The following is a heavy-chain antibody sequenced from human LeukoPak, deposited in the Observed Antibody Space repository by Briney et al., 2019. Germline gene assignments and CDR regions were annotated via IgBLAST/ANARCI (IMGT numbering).Heavy chain of an antibody. CDR1: GFTFRSYS. D-gene: IGHD2-8*01. J-gene: IGHJ4*02. V-gene: IGHV3-48*01. CDR3: VRDSPYCTDGVCRYYFDY. CDR2: ISSISGTI. Sequence: PGGSLRLSCAASGFTFRSYSVNWVRQAPGKGLEWVSYISSISGTIYYADSVKGRFTISRDNAKNSVFLQMNSLRAEDTAVYYCVRDSPYCTDGVCRYYFDYWGQGTLVTVSS.